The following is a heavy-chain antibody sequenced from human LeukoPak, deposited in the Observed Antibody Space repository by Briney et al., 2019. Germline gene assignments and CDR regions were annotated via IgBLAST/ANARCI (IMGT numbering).Heavy chain of an antibody. D-gene: IGHD1-1*01. CDR1: GGSISSYY. Sequence: SETLSLTCTVSGGSISSYYWSWIRQPPGKGLEWIGYIYYSGSTNYNPSLKSRVTISVDTSKNQFSLKLSSVTAADTAVYYCARDANDDYFDYWGQGTLVTVSS. V-gene: IGHV4-59*01. J-gene: IGHJ4*02. CDR2: IYYSGST. CDR3: ARDANDDYFDY.